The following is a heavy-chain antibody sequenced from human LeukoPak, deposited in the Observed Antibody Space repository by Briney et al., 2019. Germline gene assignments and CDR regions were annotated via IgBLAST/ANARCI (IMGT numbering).Heavy chain of an antibody. CDR2: IIPIFGTA. CDR3: ARAPYYDFWSGYSYFDY. Sequence: SVKVSCKASGGTFSSYAISWVRQAPGQGLEWMGGIIPIFGTANYAQKFQGRVTITADESTSTAYMELSSLRSEDTAVCYCARAPYYDFWSGYSYFDYWGQGTLVTVSS. D-gene: IGHD3-3*01. V-gene: IGHV1-69*13. CDR1: GGTFSSYA. J-gene: IGHJ4*02.